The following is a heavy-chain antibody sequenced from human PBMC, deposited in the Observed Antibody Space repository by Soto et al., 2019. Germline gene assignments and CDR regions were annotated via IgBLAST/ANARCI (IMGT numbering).Heavy chain of an antibody. CDR3: APTHSSGWYRGGN. J-gene: IGHJ4*02. V-gene: IGHV3-7*01. Sequence: EVQLVESGGGLVQPGGSLRLSCAASGFTFSSYWMSWVRQAPGKGLEWVANIKQDGSEKYYVDSVKGRFTISRDNAKNSLYLQSNSLRAEDTAVYYCAPTHSSGWYRGGNWGQGTLVTVSS. D-gene: IGHD6-19*01. CDR2: IKQDGSEK. CDR1: GFTFSSYW.